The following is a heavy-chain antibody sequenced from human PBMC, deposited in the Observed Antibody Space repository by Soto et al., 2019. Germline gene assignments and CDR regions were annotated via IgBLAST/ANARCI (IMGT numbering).Heavy chain of an antibody. D-gene: IGHD1-26*01. J-gene: IGHJ4*01. V-gene: IGHV1-18*04. CDR2: INPYNGNT. CDR1: GYIFSSYG. CDR3: ARDPGGATYDY. Sequence: GASVKVSCKASGYIFSSYGVSWVRQAPGQGLEWIGWINPYNGNTLNAQNLQGRVTLTTDTSTSTAYMELRSLRSDDTAIYYCARDPGGATYDYWGQGTLVTVSS.